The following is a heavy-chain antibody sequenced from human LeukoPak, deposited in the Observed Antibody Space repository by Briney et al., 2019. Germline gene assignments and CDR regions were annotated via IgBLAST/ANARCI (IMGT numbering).Heavy chain of an antibody. Sequence: GGSLRLSCAASGFTFGNYWMHWVRQAPGKGLVWVSRINSDGRSISYADSVKGRFTISRDNAKNTLYLQMNSLRAEDTAVYYCARDPPTRQYTNSFSLDYWGQGTLVTVSS. V-gene: IGHV3-74*01. CDR3: ARDPPTRQYTNSFSLDY. CDR1: GFTFGNYW. CDR2: INSDGRSI. D-gene: IGHD6-13*01. J-gene: IGHJ4*02.